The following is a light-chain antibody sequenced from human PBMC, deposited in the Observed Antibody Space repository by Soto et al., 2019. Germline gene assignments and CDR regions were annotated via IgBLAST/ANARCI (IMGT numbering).Light chain of an antibody. CDR1: QAIKSA. V-gene: IGKV1-6*01. Sequence: AIQMTQSPPSLSASVGDRVTITCRASQAIKSALAWYQQKPGKAPKLLIYAASSLQSGVPSRFRGSGAGTEFTLTISSLQLEDFATYYCLQDYNYPRTFGQGTDLEI. CDR3: LQDYNYPRT. CDR2: AAS. J-gene: IGKJ2*01.